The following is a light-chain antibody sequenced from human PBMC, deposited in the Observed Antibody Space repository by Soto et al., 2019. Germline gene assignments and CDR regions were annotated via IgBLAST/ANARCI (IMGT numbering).Light chain of an antibody. CDR2: DAS. J-gene: IGKJ3*01. CDR1: QNVDNY. Sequence: EIVLTQSPATLSLSPGERATLSCRASQNVDNYLAWYQQRPGQAPRLLIYDASNRATGVPARFSGSGSGTDFTLNLSSLEPEDFAVYYCQQRAYWLFGPGTKVEMK. CDR3: QQRAYWL. V-gene: IGKV3-11*01.